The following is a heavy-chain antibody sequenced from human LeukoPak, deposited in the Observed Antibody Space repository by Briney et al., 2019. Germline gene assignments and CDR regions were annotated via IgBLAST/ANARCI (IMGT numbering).Heavy chain of an antibody. Sequence: GESLQISCKGSGYSFTSYWIGWVRQMPGKGLEWMGIIYPGDSDTRYSPSFQGQVTISADKSISTAYLQWSSLKASDTAMYYCASSYSGSYSGFDYWGQGTLVTVSS. J-gene: IGHJ4*02. V-gene: IGHV5-51*01. D-gene: IGHD1-26*01. CDR1: GYSFTSYW. CDR2: IYPGDSDT. CDR3: ASSYSGSYSGFDY.